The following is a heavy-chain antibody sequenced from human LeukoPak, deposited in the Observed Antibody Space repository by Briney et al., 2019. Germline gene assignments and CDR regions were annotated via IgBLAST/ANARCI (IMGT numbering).Heavy chain of an antibody. CDR2: IYYSGST. CDR1: GGSISGSSYY. V-gene: IGHV4-39*01. Sequence: PSETLSLTCTVSGGSISGSSYYWGWIRQPPGKGLEWIGNIYYSGSTYYNPSLKSRVTISVDTSKNQFSLKLSSVTAADTAVYYCARTWYSGSYYSGALEDYWGQGTLVTVSS. J-gene: IGHJ4*02. D-gene: IGHD1-26*01. CDR3: ARTWYSGSYYSGALEDY.